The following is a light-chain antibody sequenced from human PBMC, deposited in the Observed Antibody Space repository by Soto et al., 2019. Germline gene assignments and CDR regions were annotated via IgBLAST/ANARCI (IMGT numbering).Light chain of an antibody. CDR3: QQYNGFST. Sequence: DMQMTQSPSTLSADVGDRVTITCRASQSVSSNLAWYQQRPGKAPKLLIYDTSNLKSGVPSRFSGSGSGTEFSLTVSILQPDDLAAYYCQQYNGFSTFGQGTKVEVK. V-gene: IGKV1-5*01. CDR1: QSVSSN. CDR2: DTS. J-gene: IGKJ1*01.